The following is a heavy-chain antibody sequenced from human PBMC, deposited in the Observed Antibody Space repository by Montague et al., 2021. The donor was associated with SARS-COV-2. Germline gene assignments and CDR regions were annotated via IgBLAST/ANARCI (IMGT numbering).Heavy chain of an antibody. CDR3: ARGRVTRAGFDY. J-gene: IGHJ4*02. V-gene: IGHV4-38-2*02. CDR2: NYLHGNA. D-gene: IGHD2-21*02. Sequence: SETLSLTCSVSGYFIGTGYYWGWIRQSPGKGLEWIGSNYLHGNANYNPSLNSRVTISLDASNNQFSLRLTSVTTSDTAVYYCARGRVTRAGFDYWGQGIRVIVSS. CDR1: GYFIGTGYY.